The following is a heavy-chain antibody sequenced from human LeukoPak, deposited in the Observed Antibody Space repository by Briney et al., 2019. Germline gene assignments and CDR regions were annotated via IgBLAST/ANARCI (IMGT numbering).Heavy chain of an antibody. CDR3: ARKPDPLRDIVVVPAAIGAWFDP. J-gene: IGHJ5*02. D-gene: IGHD2-2*02. CDR1: GGSFSGYY. CDR2: INHSGST. Sequence: SETLSLTCAVYGGSFSGYYWSWIRQPPGKGLEWIGEINHSGSTNYNPSLKSRVTISVDTSKNQFSLKLSSVTAADTAVYYCARKPDPLRDIVVVPAAIGAWFDPWGQGTLVTVSS. V-gene: IGHV4-34*01.